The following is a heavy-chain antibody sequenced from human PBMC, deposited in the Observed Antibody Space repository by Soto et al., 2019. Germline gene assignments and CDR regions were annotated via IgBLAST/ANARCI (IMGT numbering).Heavy chain of an antibody. Sequence: ASVKVSCKASGFSFTGYYIHWLRQAPGQGLEWMGRINAHSGGTEYAQKFQGRVTLTRDTSIATAYLTLTSLTSDDTALYYCAKGLTRECAYWLGSWGQVTQVAV. CDR1: GFSFTGYY. CDR3: AKGLTRECAYWLGS. D-gene: IGHD3-10*01. CDR2: INAHSGGT. V-gene: IGHV1-2*06. J-gene: IGHJ5*01.